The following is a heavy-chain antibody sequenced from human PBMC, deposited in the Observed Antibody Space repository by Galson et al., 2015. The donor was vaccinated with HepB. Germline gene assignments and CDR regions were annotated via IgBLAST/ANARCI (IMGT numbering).Heavy chain of an antibody. CDR3: ARGGLATIGGPTFDY. D-gene: IGHD5-24*01. J-gene: IGHJ4*02. CDR1: GYTFSRFS. V-gene: IGHV1-18*01. Sequence: SVKVSCKAFGYTFSRFSISWLRQAPGQGLEWMGWISGYDVNVRYAQKFQGRLTMTTDTSTSTAHLDLRSLRSDDSAVYYCARGGLATIGGPTFDYWGQGTLVTVSS. CDR2: ISGYDVNV.